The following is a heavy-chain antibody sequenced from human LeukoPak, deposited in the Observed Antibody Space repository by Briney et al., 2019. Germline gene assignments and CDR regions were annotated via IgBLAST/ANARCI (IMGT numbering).Heavy chain of an antibody. V-gene: IGHV3-23*01. D-gene: IGHD6-19*01. CDR2: ISGSGGST. Sequence: GGSLRLSCAASGFTFSSYAMSWVRQAPGKGLEWVSAISGSGGSTYYADSVEGRFTISRDNSKNTLYLQMNSLRAEDTAVYYCAIQHSSGWYGYYYYGMDVWGQGTTVTVSS. CDR1: GFTFSSYA. J-gene: IGHJ6*02. CDR3: AIQHSSGWYGYYYYGMDV.